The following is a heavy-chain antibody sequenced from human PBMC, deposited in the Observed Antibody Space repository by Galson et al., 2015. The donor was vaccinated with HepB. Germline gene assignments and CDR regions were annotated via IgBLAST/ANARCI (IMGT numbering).Heavy chain of an antibody. J-gene: IGHJ4*02. D-gene: IGHD1-26*01. CDR2: INSDGSST. Sequence: SLRLSCAASGFTFSSYWMHWVRQAPGKGLVWVSRINSDGSSTSYADSVKGRFTISRDNAKSTLYLQMNSLRAEDTAVYYCARVRWELLGSGYYFDYWGQGTLVTVSS. V-gene: IGHV3-74*01. CDR1: GFTFSSYW. CDR3: ARVRWELLGSGYYFDY.